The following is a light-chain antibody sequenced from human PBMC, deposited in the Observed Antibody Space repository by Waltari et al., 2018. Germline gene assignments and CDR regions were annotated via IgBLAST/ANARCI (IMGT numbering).Light chain of an antibody. CDR1: QSVLYNSNNKNY. CDR3: QQYYTTPRT. Sequence: DIVMTQSPDSLAVSLGESATINCKSSQSVLYNSNNKNYLAWYQHKPGQPPKLLIYWASTRESGVPDRFSGSGSGTDFTLTISSLQAEDVAVYYCQQYYTTPRTFGQGTKLEIK. V-gene: IGKV4-1*01. J-gene: IGKJ2*01. CDR2: WAS.